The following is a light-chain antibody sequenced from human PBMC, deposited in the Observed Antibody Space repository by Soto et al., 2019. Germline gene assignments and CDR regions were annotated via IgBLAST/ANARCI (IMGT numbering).Light chain of an antibody. CDR3: QSYDSSLSGYV. CDR1: SSNIGAGYD. J-gene: IGLJ1*01. CDR2: GNI. Sequence: QSVLTQPPSVSGAPGQRVTISCTGSSSNIGAGYDVHWYQQLPGTAPKLLIYGNINRPSGVPDRFSGSKSGTSASLAITGLQAEDEADYYFQSYDSSLSGYVFGTGTKLTVL. V-gene: IGLV1-40*01.